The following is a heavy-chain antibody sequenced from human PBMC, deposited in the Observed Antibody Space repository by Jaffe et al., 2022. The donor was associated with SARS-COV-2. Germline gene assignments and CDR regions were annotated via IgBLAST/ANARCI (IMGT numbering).Heavy chain of an antibody. CDR3: ARRLDLREVRGVADYYMDV. J-gene: IGHJ6*03. CDR2: ISYDGSNK. Sequence: QVQLVESGGGVVQPGRSLRLSCAASGFTFSSYAMHWVRQAPGKGLEWVAVISYDGSNKYYADSVKGRFTISRDNSKNTLYLQMNSLRAEDTAVYYCARRLDLREVRGVADYYMDVWGKGTTVTVSS. D-gene: IGHD3-10*01. V-gene: IGHV3-30*04. CDR1: GFTFSSYA.